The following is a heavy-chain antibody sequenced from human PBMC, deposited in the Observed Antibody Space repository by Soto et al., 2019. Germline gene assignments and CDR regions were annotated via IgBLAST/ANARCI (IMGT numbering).Heavy chain of an antibody. CDR2: TYYRSKWYN. V-gene: IGHV6-1*01. J-gene: IGHJ6*02. D-gene: IGHD6-19*01. Sequence: SQTLSLTCAISGVSVSSNSAAWNWIRRSPSRGLEWLGRTYYRSKWYNDYAVSVKSRITINPDTSKNQFSLQLNSVTPEDTAVYYCARNSYSSGFYGMDVWGQGTTVTVSS. CDR3: ARNSYSSGFYGMDV. CDR1: GVSVSSNSAA.